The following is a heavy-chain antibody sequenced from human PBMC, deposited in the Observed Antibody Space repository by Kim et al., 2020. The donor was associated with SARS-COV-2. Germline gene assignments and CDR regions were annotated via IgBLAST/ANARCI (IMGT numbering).Heavy chain of an antibody. V-gene: IGHV4-31*02. CDR3: ARDRLRPYGSGSYAFDI. D-gene: IGHD3-10*01. Sequence: LKSRVTISVDTSKNQFSLKLSSVTAADTAVYYCARDRLRPYGSGSYAFDIWGQGTMVTVSS. J-gene: IGHJ3*02.